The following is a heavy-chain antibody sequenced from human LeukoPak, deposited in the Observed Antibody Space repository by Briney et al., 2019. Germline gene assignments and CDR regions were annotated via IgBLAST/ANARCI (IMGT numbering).Heavy chain of an antibody. D-gene: IGHD3-10*01. V-gene: IGHV3-21*01. Sequence: AGGSLRLSCAASGFTFSSYSMNWVRQAPGKGLEWVSSISSSSSYIYYADSVKGRFTISRDNAKNSLYLQMNSLRAEDTAVYYCARDPHGGLDYWGQGTLVTVCS. CDR1: GFTFSSYS. CDR2: ISSSSSYI. CDR3: ARDPHGGLDY. J-gene: IGHJ4*02.